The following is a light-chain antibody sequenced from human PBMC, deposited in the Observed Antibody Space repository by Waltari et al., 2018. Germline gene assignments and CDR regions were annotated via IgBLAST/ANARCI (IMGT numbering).Light chain of an antibody. V-gene: IGKV3-15*01. CDR1: QSINRN. J-gene: IGKJ4*01. CDR2: GAS. CDR3: QQYDNWPPLT. Sequence: EVVMTQSPATLSVSPGERATLSCRASQSINRNLAWYQQKPGQAPSLLIYGASTRATGIPARFSGSGSGTDFTLTIISLQSEDFAVYYCQQYDNWPPLTFGGGTKVEIK.